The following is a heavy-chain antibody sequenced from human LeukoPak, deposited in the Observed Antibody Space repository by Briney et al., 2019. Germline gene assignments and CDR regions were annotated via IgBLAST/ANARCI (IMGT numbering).Heavy chain of an antibody. CDR2: VSASGHYT. CDR3: AKDGSWGDYYFYFYIDV. J-gene: IGHJ6*03. Sequence: GGSLRLSCEGSGFTFSNSAMGWVRQAPGKGLEWVSGVSASGHYTYYADSAKGRFTISRYNSKNTLYLQMNSLRAEDTALYYCAKDGSWGDYYFYFYIDVWGKGTTVTVSS. D-gene: IGHD3-16*01. V-gene: IGHV3-23*01. CDR1: GFTFSNSA.